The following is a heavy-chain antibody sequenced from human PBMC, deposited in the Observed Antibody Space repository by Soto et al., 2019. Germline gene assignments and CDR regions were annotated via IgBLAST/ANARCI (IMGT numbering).Heavy chain of an antibody. V-gene: IGHV1-3*01. CDR1: GYTFTSYA. D-gene: IGHD1-20*01. Sequence: ASVKVSCKASGYTFTSYAMHWVRQAPGQRLEWMGWINAGNGNTKYSQKFQGRVTITRDTSASTAYMELSSLRSEDTAGYYCARDSSITASDYWGQETLVTVSS. CDR2: INAGNGNT. CDR3: ARDSSITASDY. J-gene: IGHJ4*02.